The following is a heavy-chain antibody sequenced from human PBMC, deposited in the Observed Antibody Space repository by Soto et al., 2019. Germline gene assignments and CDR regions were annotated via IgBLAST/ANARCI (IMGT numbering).Heavy chain of an antibody. J-gene: IGHJ4*02. D-gene: IGHD5-12*01. CDR3: ARSDVEMATGRLFDY. CDR2: ISSSSSYT. Sequence: GGSLRLSCAASGFTFSDYYMSWIRQAPGKGLEWVSYISSSSSYTNYADSVKGRFTISRDNAKNSLYLQMNSLRAEDTAVYYCARSDVEMATGRLFDYWGQGTLVTVSS. CDR1: GFTFSDYY. V-gene: IGHV3-11*06.